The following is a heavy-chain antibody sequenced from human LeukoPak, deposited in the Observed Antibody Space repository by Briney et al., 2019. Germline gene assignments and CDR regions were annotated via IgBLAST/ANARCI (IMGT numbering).Heavy chain of an antibody. CDR1: GYIFSNYG. CDR2: ISSGGNT. D-gene: IGHD7-27*01. CDR3: ARDFAWGSGGAPIDDNWLDP. V-gene: IGHV1-18*01. J-gene: IGHJ5*02. Sequence: ASVKVSCKATGYIFSNYGISWVRQAPGHGLEWMGWISSGGNTNYAPKFQDRATKTTDTSTSTAYMELRSLRFDDTAVYYCARDFAWGSGGAPIDDNWLDPWGQGTLVTVSS.